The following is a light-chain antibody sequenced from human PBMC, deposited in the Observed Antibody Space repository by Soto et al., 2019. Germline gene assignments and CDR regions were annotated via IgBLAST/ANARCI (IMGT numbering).Light chain of an antibody. J-gene: IGKJ2*01. CDR2: DAS. CDR3: QHSYNTPRA. V-gene: IGKV1-39*01. Sequence: DIQMTQSPSLLSASVGARVTITCRSNQTIRNYLNWYQQKPGKAPNLLLHDASSLQNGVPSRFSGRGFGTDFTLTINDLQVADFATYYCQHSYNTPRAFGQGTKLEIK. CDR1: QTIRNY.